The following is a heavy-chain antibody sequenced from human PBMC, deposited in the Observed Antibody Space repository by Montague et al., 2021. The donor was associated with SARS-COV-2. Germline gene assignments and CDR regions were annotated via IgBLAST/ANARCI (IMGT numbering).Heavy chain of an antibody. Sequence: ETLSLTCTVSGVSISSAHYGWGWVRQTLGKGLEWIGNIFYDGTSRSNPSLSSRVTISVDTSKSQLSLRLSSVTAADTAVYFCARHKAWNVAPYYFGYWGQGTVVTVSS. CDR1: GVSISSAHYG. J-gene: IGHJ4*02. D-gene: IGHD1-1*01. V-gene: IGHV4-39*01. CDR2: IFYDGTS. CDR3: ARHKAWNVAPYYFGY.